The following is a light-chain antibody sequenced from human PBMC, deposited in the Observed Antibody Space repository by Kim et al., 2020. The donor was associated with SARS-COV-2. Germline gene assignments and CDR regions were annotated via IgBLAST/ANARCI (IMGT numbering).Light chain of an antibody. Sequence: LSPGERATLHCRDSQRVSSSYLAWYQQKPGQAPRLNIYGASSRATGIPDRFSGSGSGTDFTLTIRRREPEDFAVYYCQQYGSSLYTFGQGTKLEF. CDR2: GAS. CDR3: QQYGSSLYT. V-gene: IGKV3-20*01. CDR1: QRVSSSY. J-gene: IGKJ2*01.